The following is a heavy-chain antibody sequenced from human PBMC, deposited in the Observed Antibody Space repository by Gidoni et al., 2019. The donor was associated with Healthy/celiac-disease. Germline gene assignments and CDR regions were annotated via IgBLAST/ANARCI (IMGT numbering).Heavy chain of an antibody. CDR2: IRGSGGST. D-gene: IGHD4-17*01. J-gene: IGHJ6*02. CDR1: GVTFSSYA. V-gene: IGHV3-23*01. Sequence: EVQLLESGGGLVQPGGSLSLSCAACGVTFSSYAMSWVRQAPGKGLEWVSAIRGSGGSTYYADSVKGRFTIYRDNSKNTLYLQMNSLRAEDTAVYYCAKDNDYGGNKLYGMDVWGQGTTVTVSS. CDR3: AKDNDYGGNKLYGMDV.